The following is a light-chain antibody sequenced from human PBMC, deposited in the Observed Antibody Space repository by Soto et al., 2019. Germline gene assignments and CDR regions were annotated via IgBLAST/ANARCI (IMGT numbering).Light chain of an antibody. Sequence: ELVLTQSPATLSSFPVARVTLSCRASQYINTRLAWYQHRPGQAPRLLIYQTSLRAAGIPARFSGSGSGTEFTLTISCLQSEEFATYYCQQYYSYPRTVGQGTKVDIK. CDR3: QQYYSYPRT. J-gene: IGKJ1*01. CDR1: QYINTR. CDR2: QTS. V-gene: IGKV3D-15*01.